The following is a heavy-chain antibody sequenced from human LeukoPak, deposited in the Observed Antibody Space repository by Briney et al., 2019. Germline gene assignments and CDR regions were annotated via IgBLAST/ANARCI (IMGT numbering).Heavy chain of an antibody. CDR1: GFTFSSYA. D-gene: IGHD5-12*01. Sequence: GKSLRLSCAASGFTFSSYAMHWVRQAPGKGLEWVAVISYDGSNKYYADSVKGRFTISRDNSKNTLYLQMNSLRAEDTAVYYCARADSGYDYLFGYWGQGTLVTVSS. CDR3: ARADSGYDYLFGY. V-gene: IGHV3-30-3*01. J-gene: IGHJ4*02. CDR2: ISYDGSNK.